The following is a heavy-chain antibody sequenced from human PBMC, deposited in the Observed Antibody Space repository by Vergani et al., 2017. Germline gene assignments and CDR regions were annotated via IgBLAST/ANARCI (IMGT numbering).Heavy chain of an antibody. D-gene: IGHD2-2*02. V-gene: IGHV1-46*01. CDR3: ARQGYCRSTNCYNGGMDV. CDR2: INPSGGST. CDR1: GYTFTSYY. J-gene: IGHJ6*02. Sequence: QVQLVQSGAEVKKPGASVKVSCKASGYTFTSYYMHWVRQAPGQGLEWMGIINPSGGSTSYAQKFQGRVAMTRDTSTSTVYMELSSPRSEDTAVYYCARQGYCRSTNCYNGGMDVWGQGTTVTVSS.